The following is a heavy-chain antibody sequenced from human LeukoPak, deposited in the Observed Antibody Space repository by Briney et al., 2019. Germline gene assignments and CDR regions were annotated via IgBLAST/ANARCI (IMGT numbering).Heavy chain of an antibody. CDR1: GFTFSSYG. V-gene: IGHV3-30*18. Sequence: GRSLRLSCAASGFTFSSYGMHWVRQAPGKGLEWVAVISYDGSNKYYADSVKGRFTISRDSSKNTLYLQMNSLRAEDTAVYYCAKEPPPTYYDFWSGSQSGMDVWGQGTTVTVSS. D-gene: IGHD3-3*01. CDR2: ISYDGSNK. J-gene: IGHJ6*02. CDR3: AKEPPPTYYDFWSGSQSGMDV.